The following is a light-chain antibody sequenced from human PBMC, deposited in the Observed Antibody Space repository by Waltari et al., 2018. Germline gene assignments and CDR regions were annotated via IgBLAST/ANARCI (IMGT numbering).Light chain of an antibody. CDR2: EAN. J-gene: IGLJ1*01. V-gene: IGLV2-23*01. Sequence: QSALTQPASVSGSPGQSITIPCPGTSSDIAGYNPFSWYQQHPGKAPKLIIYEANKRPSGVSSRFSGSKSGNTASLTISGPQAEDEANYYCYAYAGTRGVFGTGTKVTVL. CDR1: SSDIAGYNP. CDR3: YAYAGTRGV.